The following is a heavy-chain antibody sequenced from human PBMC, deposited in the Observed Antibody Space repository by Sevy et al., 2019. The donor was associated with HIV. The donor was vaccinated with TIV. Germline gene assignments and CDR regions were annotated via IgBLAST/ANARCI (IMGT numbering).Heavy chain of an antibody. V-gene: IGHV3-53*01. Sequence: GGSLRLSCAASGFSVSSSYVTWVRQAPGKGLEWVSVISTDGSTYYADSVKGRFTISRASSKNTLSLPMNSLRGEDTAVYYCARASRVTLILIVRIGWHFDLRGRGTLVTVSS. D-gene: IGHD3-22*01. CDR3: ARASRVTLILIVRIGWHFDL. J-gene: IGHJ2*01. CDR2: ISTDGST. CDR1: GFSVSSSY.